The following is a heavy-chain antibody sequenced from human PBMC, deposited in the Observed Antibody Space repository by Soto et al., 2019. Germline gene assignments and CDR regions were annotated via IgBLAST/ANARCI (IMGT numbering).Heavy chain of an antibody. Sequence: SVKVSCKASGGTFSSYAISWVRQAPGQGLEWMGGIIPIFGTANYAQKFQGRVTITADKSTSTAYMELSSLRSEDTAVYYCATYSCGYWVGAFDIWGQGTMVTVSS. CDR3: ATYSCGYWVGAFDI. V-gene: IGHV1-69*06. J-gene: IGHJ3*02. D-gene: IGHD5-18*01. CDR1: GGTFSSYA. CDR2: IIPIFGTA.